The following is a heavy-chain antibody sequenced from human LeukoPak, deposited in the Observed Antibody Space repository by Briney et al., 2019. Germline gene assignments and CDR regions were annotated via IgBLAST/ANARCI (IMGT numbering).Heavy chain of an antibody. V-gene: IGHV1-2*07. Sequence: GASVKVSCKASGYTFNHNYLHWVRQAPGQGLEWMGWINPNNPATHSSHKFQGRVTMTRDTSISTAYMELSRLRSDDTAVYYCARPLYHSFDYWGQGTLVTVSS. CDR3: ARPLYHSFDY. CDR2: INPNNPAT. CDR1: GYTFNHNY. J-gene: IGHJ4*02. D-gene: IGHD2-2*02.